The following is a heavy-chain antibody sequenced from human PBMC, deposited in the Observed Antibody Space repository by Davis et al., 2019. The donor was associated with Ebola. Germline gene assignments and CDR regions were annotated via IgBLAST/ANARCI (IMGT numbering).Heavy chain of an antibody. CDR2: ISSDGTIT. V-gene: IGHV3-74*01. D-gene: IGHD6-19*01. J-gene: IGHJ5*02. CDR1: GYTFRTNW. CDR3: VRGRIAVPGTGNWFDP. Sequence: GESLKISCAASGYTFRTNWMHWVRQAPGKGLVWVSMISSDGTITRYADSVKGRFTISRDNAKNLLYLQMNSLRAGDTAVYYCVRGRIAVPGTGNWFDPWGQGTLVTVSS.